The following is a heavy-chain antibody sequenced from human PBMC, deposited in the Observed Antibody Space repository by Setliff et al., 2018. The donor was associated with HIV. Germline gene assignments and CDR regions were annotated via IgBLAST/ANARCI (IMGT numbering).Heavy chain of an antibody. D-gene: IGHD3-16*01. CDR2: IFHSGSN. CDR1: GGSIGGYS. J-gene: IGHJ4*02. V-gene: IGHV4-31*03. Sequence: SETLSLTCSVSGGSIGGYSWSWIRQRPGKGLEWIGYIFHSGSNSSNPSLNSRITISIDTSKNQFSLKLRSVTAADTAVYYCARSYSGPGYAYFDYWGQGTLVTVSS. CDR3: ARSYSGPGYAYFDY.